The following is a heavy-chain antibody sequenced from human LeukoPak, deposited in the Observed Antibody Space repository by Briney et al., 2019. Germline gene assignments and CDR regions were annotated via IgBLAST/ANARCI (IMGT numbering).Heavy chain of an antibody. CDR2: ISTYDGST. CDR3: ARDRTRYCTTTSCTGGDYGMDV. CDR1: GYTFKTCG. J-gene: IGHJ6*02. Sequence: GASVKVSCKASGYTFKTCGITWVRQAPGQGLEWMGWISTYDGSTKYAQKLQGRVTMTTDTSTTTVFLELTSLTSDDTAMYFCARDRTRYCTTTSCTGGDYGMDVWGQGTTVTVSS. D-gene: IGHD2-2*01. V-gene: IGHV1-18*01.